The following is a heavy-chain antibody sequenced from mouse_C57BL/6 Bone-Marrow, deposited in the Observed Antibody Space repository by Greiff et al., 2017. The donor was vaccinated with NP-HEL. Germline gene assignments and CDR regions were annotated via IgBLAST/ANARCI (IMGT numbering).Heavy chain of an antibody. Sequence: VKLQESGAELVKPGASVKMSCKASGYTFTSYWITWVKQRPGQGLEWIGDIYPGSGSTNYNEKFKSKATLTVDTSSSTAYMQLSSLTSEDSAVYYCAREEVIYYFYFDYWGQGTTLTVTS. J-gene: IGHJ2*01. CDR1: GYTFTSYW. V-gene: IGHV1-55*01. CDR3: AREEVIYYFYFDY. D-gene: IGHD1-1*01. CDR2: IYPGSGST.